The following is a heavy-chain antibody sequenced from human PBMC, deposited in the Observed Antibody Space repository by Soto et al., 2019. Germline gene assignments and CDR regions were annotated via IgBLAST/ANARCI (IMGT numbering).Heavy chain of an antibody. V-gene: IGHV3-15*07. Sequence: GGSLRLSCAASGFTFGKAWMNWVRQAPGKELEWVGRIKSKTDGGTTDYAAPVKGRFTISRDDSKNTLYLQMNSLRAEDTAVYCCAKEGQQLGGGHFEYWGQGTLVTVAS. CDR1: GFTFGKAW. CDR2: IKSKTDGGTT. J-gene: IGHJ4*02. CDR3: AKEGQQLGGGHFEY. D-gene: IGHD6-13*01.